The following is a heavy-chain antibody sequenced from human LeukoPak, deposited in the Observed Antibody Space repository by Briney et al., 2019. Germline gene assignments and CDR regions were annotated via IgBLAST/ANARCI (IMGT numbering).Heavy chain of an antibody. CDR3: AKESTARSARSFDY. CDR1: RFTFSSYG. Sequence: GRSLRLSCAASRFTFSSYGMQWVRQAPDKGLEWVAVISHDGTVTYYAESVKGRFTISRDKAKNTVSLQMNSLRVDDTGLYYCAKESTARSARSFDYWGQGTLVTVSS. V-gene: IGHV3-30*18. CDR2: ISHDGTVT. D-gene: IGHD3-3*01. J-gene: IGHJ4*02.